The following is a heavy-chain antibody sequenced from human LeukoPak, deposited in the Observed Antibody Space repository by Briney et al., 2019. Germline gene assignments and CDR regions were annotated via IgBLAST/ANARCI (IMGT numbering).Heavy chain of an antibody. CDR1: GFTFSSYS. CDR3: TRSDAFDI. V-gene: IGHV3-21*01. Sequence: GGSLRLSCVASGFTFSSYSMNWVRQAPGKGLEWVSSYSTSSSHIYYADSVKGRFTISRDNAKNSLYLQMNSLRAEDTAVYYCTRSDAFDIWGQGTMVTVSS. CDR2: YSTSSSHI. J-gene: IGHJ3*02.